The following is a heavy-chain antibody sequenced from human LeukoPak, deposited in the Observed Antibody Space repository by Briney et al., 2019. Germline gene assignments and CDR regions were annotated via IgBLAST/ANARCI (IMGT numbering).Heavy chain of an antibody. CDR3: ARSPDWYMDV. CDR2: INHSGST. Sequence: SETLSLTCGVYGGSFSGDYWSWIRQPPGKGLEWFGEINHSGSTNYNSSLKSRVTISVDTSKDQFSLKLSSVTAADTAVYYCARSPDWYMDVWGKGTTVTVSS. D-gene: IGHD2-21*01. V-gene: IGHV4-34*01. CDR1: GGSFSGDY. J-gene: IGHJ6*03.